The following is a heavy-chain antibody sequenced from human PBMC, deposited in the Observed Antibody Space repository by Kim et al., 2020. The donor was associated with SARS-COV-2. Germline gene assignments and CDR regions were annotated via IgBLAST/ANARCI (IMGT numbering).Heavy chain of an antibody. CDR3: AREREATYYFDY. Sequence: YAHKFPGRVTMTSDTSASTVYMELTSLRSDDTAVYYCAREREATYYFDYWGQGTLVTVSS. D-gene: IGHD1-26*01. V-gene: IGHV1-46*01. J-gene: IGHJ4*02.